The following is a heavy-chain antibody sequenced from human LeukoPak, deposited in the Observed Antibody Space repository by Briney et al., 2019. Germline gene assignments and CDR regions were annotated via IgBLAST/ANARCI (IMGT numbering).Heavy chain of an antibody. CDR2: INPNSGGT. CDR3: ARSMSTVVTPYTY. CDR1: GYTFTGYY. J-gene: IGHJ4*02. Sequence: GASVKVSCNASGYTFTGYYIHWVRQAPGQGLEWMGWINPNSGGTNYAQKFQGRVTMTRDTSISTAYMELSRLRSDDTAVYYCARSMSTVVTPYTYWGPGTLVTVSS. D-gene: IGHD4-23*01. V-gene: IGHV1-2*02.